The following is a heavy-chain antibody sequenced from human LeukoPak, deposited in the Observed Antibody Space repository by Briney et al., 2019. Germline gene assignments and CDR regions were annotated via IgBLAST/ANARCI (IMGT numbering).Heavy chain of an antibody. CDR1: GVTFSSNT. D-gene: IGHD3-22*01. Sequence: PGESLRLSCAASGVTFSSNTKSWVCQAPGKGEGWGSAISVSGGSTYYADSVKGRFTISRDNSKNPLYLQMNSLRVEDTAVYYCAKAVQTYYYDSSAPGGYWGEGNLVTVSS. V-gene: IGHV3-23*01. CDR2: ISVSGGST. CDR3: AKAVQTYYYDSSAPGGY. J-gene: IGHJ4*02.